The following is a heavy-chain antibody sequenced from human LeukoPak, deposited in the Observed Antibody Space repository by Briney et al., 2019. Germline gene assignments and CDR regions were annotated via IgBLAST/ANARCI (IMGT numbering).Heavy chain of an antibody. CDR3: ARGTLTMVRGVIGWFDP. CDR2: INPSGGST. CDR1: GYTFTSYY. J-gene: IGHJ5*02. Sequence: ASVKVSCKASGYTFTSYYMHWGRQAPGQGLEWMGIINPSGGSTSYAQKFQGRVTMTRDTSTSTVYMELSSLRSEDTAVYYCARGTLTMVRGVIGWFDPWGQGTLVTVSS. V-gene: IGHV1-46*01. D-gene: IGHD3-10*01.